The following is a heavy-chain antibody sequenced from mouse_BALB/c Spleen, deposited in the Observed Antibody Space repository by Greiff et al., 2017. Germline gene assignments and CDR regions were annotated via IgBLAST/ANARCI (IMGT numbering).Heavy chain of an antibody. CDR2: ILPGSGST. Sequence: QLQQSGAELMKPGASVKISCKATGYTFSSYWIEWVKQRPGHGLEWIGEILPGSGSTNYNEKFKGKATFTADTSSNTAYMQLSSLTSEDSAVYYCARGAMTYAMDYWGQGTSVTVSS. D-gene: IGHD2-3*01. V-gene: IGHV1-9*01. CDR3: ARGAMTYAMDY. J-gene: IGHJ4*01. CDR1: GYTFSSYW.